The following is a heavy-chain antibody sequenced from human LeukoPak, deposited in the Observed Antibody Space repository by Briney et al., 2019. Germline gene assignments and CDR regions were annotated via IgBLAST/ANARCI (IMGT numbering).Heavy chain of an antibody. CDR3: ARRTGDYYYYMDV. J-gene: IGHJ6*03. CDR1: GGTFSSYA. CDR2: IIPIFGTA. Sequence: ASVKVSCKASGGTFSSYAISWVRQAPGQGLEWMGEIIPIFGTANYAQKFQGRVTITADESTSTAYMELSSLRSEDTAVYYCARRTGDYYYYMDVWGKGTTVTVSS. V-gene: IGHV1-69*01.